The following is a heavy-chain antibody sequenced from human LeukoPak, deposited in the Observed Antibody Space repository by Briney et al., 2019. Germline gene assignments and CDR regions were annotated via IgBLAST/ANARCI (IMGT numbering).Heavy chain of an antibody. CDR2: MYYRGST. CDR3: ARGIQGDSSTRPRDY. D-gene: IGHD6-13*01. V-gene: IGHV4-39*01. CDR1: GGSISSTTYY. J-gene: IGHJ4*02. Sequence: MPSETLSLTCIVSGGSISSTTYYWGWVRQPPGKGLEWIGSMYYRGSTYYNPSLKNRVAISVDTSKNQFSLKLSSVTAADTAVYYCARGIQGDSSTRPRDYWGQGTLVTVSS.